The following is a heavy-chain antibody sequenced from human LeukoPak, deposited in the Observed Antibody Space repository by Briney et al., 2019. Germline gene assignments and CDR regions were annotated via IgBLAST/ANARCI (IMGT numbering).Heavy chain of an antibody. CDR1: GGSISSSSYY. J-gene: IGHJ6*02. V-gene: IGHV4-39*01. Sequence: SETLSLTCTVSGGSISSSSYYWGWIRQPPGKGLEWIGSIYYSGSTYYNPSLKSRVTISVDRSKNQFSLKLSSVTAADTAVYYCVNYYYYGMDVWGQGTTVTVSS. CDR3: VNYYYYGMDV. CDR2: IYYSGST.